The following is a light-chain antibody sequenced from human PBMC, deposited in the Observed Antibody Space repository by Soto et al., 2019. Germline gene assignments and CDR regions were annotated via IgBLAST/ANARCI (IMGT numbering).Light chain of an antibody. V-gene: IGKV1-5*03. J-gene: IGKJ3*01. CDR1: QSISSW. CDR2: KAS. CDR3: QQYNSSPFT. Sequence: DIPMTQSPSTLSASVGDRVTITCRASQSISSWLAWYQQKPGKAPKLLINKASSLESGVPSRFSGSGSGTEFTLTISSLQPDDFATYYCQQYNSSPFTFGPGTKVDIK.